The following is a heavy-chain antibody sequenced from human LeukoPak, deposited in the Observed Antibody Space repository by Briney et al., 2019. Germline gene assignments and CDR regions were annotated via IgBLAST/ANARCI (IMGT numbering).Heavy chain of an antibody. J-gene: IGHJ2*01. CDR1: GFTFSSYS. CDR3: ARGPGPYYELLYFDL. V-gene: IGHV3-21*06. Sequence: GGSLRLSCTASGFTFSSYSVNWVRQAPGKGPEWVSSISGSSPSIDYADSVKGPCTISRDNAKNSLYLQLNSLIAEDTAVYYCARGPGPYYELLYFDLWGRGTLFTVSS. CDR2: ISGSSPSI. D-gene: IGHD3-22*01.